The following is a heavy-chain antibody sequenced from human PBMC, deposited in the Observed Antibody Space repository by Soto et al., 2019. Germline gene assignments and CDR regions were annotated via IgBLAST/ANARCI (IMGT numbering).Heavy chain of an antibody. CDR3: ARDEIVVVPATMDYYIMDV. CDR1: GYSFTTYG. Sequence: QVQLVQSRAEVRKPGASVKVSCKASGYSFTTYGISWVRQAPGQGLEWMGWISPYNGNTRYAQKGQGRVTMTTDTSTGTAYMELRSLRSDDTAVYYCARDEIVVVPATMDYYIMDVWGQGTTVTVSS. J-gene: IGHJ6*02. CDR2: ISPYNGNT. D-gene: IGHD2-2*01. V-gene: IGHV1-18*01.